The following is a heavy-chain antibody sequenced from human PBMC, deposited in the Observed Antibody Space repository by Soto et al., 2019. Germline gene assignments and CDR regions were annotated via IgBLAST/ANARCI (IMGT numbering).Heavy chain of an antibody. CDR2: VRSDGDTT. J-gene: IGHJ4*02. Sequence: EVQVLESGGGLVQPGGSLRLSCAASGFTFSSFGMNWVRQAPGKGLEWVSGVRSDGDTTYNAESVKGRFTVSRDTSKNTVYLQMNTLRAEDTAVYYCAKGKGVGATPDGANCWGQGTPVTVST. CDR1: GFTFSSFG. D-gene: IGHD1-26*01. V-gene: IGHV3-23*01. CDR3: AKGKGVGATPDGANC.